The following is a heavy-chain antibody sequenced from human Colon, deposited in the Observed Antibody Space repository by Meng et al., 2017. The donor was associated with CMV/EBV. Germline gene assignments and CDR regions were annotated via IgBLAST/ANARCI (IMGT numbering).Heavy chain of an antibody. V-gene: IGHV1-69*10. Sequence: SGGTFSNYAISWVRQARGQGLEWMGGIIPFLSIVNYAQKFRDRVTITADKSTGTVFMELRRLRSDDTAVYYCARGAAEATYARNWFDPWGQGTLVTVSS. CDR3: ARGAAEATYARNWFDP. CDR2: IIPFLSIV. D-gene: IGHD6-13*01. J-gene: IGHJ5*02. CDR1: GGTFSNYA.